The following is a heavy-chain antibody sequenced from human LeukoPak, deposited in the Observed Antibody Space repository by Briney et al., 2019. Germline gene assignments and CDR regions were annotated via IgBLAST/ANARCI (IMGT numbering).Heavy chain of an antibody. D-gene: IGHD2-15*01. V-gene: IGHV4-4*07. CDR2: IYSSDSI. J-gene: IGHJ4*02. CDR1: GGSISGYY. CDR3: ARAGYCSGVSCYSAVPGKY. Sequence: SETLSLTCTVSGGSISGYYWTWMRQPAGRGLEWIGRIYSSDSIYSNPSLESRVTISLDASNNQFSLQLGSVTPTDAAVYYCARAGYCSGVSCYSAVPGKYWGQGALVTVSS.